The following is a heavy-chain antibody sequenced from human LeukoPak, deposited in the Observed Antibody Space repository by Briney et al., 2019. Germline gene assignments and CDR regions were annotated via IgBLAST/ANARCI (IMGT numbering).Heavy chain of an antibody. CDR1: GFTFDDYA. CDR2: IWYDGSNK. D-gene: IGHD3-22*01. J-gene: IGHJ4*02. V-gene: IGHV3-33*08. CDR3: ARDLGGYYYDSSGYGYFDY. Sequence: PGRSLRLSCAASGFTFDDYAMHWVRQAPGKGLEWVAVIWYDGSNKYYADSVKGRFTISRDNSKNTLYLQMNSLRAEDTAVYYCARDLGGYYYDSSGYGYFDYWGQGTLVTVSS.